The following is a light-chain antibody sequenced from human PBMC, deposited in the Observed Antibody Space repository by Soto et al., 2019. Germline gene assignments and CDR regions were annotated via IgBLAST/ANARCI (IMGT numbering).Light chain of an antibody. CDR1: SRDLGNSNY. V-gene: IGLV2-14*01. J-gene: IGLJ1*01. Sequence: QSALPQPASVSGSPGQSIPISCTGTSRDLGNSNYVSWYQQDPGKAPQLIIYEVSNRPSGVSSRFSGSKSDNTASLTISGLQAEDEADYYGSSYTTTNSLYVFGTGTKLPVL. CDR3: SSYTTTNSLYV. CDR2: EVS.